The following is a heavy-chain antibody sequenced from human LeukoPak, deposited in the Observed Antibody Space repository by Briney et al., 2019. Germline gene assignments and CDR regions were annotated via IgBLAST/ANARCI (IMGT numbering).Heavy chain of an antibody. J-gene: IGHJ6*02. CDR3: ARGLLGDLWSGSDLYYYYGMDV. Sequence: SVQVSCQASGYTFTSHDMNRVRQDTRPRIEWLGLINPHLGHTGYVQKLQARDTMTRNTSISTAYMELSSLRSEDTAVYYCARGLLGDLWSGSDLYYYYGMDVWGQGTTVTVSS. V-gene: IGHV1-8*01. CDR1: GYTFTSHD. D-gene: IGHD3-3*01. CDR2: INPHLGHT.